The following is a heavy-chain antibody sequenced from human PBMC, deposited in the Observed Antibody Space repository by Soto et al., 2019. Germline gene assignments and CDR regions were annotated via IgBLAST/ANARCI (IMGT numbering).Heavy chain of an antibody. CDR1: GGSISSGGYY. V-gene: IGHV4-31*03. CDR2: IYYSGST. J-gene: IGHJ4*02. CDR3: ARVSDRYYDNLTGYYYYDY. Sequence: QVQLQESGPGLVKPSQTLSLTCTVSGGSISSGGYYWSWIRQHPGKGLEWIGYIYYSGSTYYNPSLKSRVTISVDTSKNQFSLKLSSVTAADTAVYYCARVSDRYYDNLTGYYYYDYWGQGTLVTVSS. D-gene: IGHD3-9*01.